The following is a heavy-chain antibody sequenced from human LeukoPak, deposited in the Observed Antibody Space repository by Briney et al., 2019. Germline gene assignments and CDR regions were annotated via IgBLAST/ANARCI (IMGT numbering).Heavy chain of an antibody. CDR1: VGTFSSYA. J-gene: IGHJ4*02. CDR2: IIPIFGTA. D-gene: IGHD5-18*01. CDR3: ARGEDTAMVN. Sequence: SVKVSCKASVGTFSSYAISWVRQAPGQGLEWMGGIIPIFGTANYAQKFQGRVTMTRNTSISTAYMELSSLRSEDTAVYYCARGEDTAMVNWGQGTLVTVSS. V-gene: IGHV1-69*05.